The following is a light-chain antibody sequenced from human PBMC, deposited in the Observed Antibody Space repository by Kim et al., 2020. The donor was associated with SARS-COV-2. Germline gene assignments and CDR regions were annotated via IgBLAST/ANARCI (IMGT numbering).Light chain of an antibody. CDR1: KLGDKY. J-gene: IGLJ1*01. V-gene: IGLV3-1*01. CDR2: QDK. CDR3: QAWDSSTHNYV. Sequence: PGQTACITCSGDKLGDKYVSWYQQKPGQSPVVVIYQDKQRPSGLPERFSGSNSGNTATLTISGTQAMDEADYYCQAWDSSTHNYVFGAGTKVTVL.